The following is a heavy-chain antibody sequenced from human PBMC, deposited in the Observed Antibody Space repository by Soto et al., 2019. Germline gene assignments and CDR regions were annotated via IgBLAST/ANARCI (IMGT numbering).Heavy chain of an antibody. D-gene: IGHD2-2*01. CDR3: AREYCDTSRCFLPDY. V-gene: IGHV1-3*01. CDR2: INAKNGNT. J-gene: IGHJ4*02. Sequence: ASVKVSCKASGYTFTSYAMHWVRQAPGQRLEWMGWINAKNGNTEDAQKLQGRVTMTTDTSRSTAYMELRSLRSDDTAVYYCAREYCDTSRCFLPDYWGQGALVTVS. CDR1: GYTFTSYA.